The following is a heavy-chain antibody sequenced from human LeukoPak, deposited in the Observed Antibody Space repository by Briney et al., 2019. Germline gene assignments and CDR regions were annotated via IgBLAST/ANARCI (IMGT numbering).Heavy chain of an antibody. CDR1: GFTFSDYW. CDR3: ARDLGLGYSGYDDAFDI. Sequence: GGSLRLSCGTSGFTFSDYWMTWVRQAPGKGLEWVAVISYDGSNKYYADSVKGRFTISRDNSKNTLYLQMNSLRAEDTAVYYCARDLGLGYSGYDDAFDIWGQGTMVTVSS. D-gene: IGHD5-12*01. CDR2: ISYDGSNK. J-gene: IGHJ3*02. V-gene: IGHV3-30*03.